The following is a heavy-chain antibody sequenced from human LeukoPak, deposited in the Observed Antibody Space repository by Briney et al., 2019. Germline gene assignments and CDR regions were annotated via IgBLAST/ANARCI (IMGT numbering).Heavy chain of an antibody. V-gene: IGHV1-2*02. CDR3: ARVVSSGYFDY. D-gene: IGHD3-22*01. Sequence: ASLKVSCKASGYTFTGYYMHWVRQAPGQGLEWMGWINPNSGGTNYAQSFQGRVTMTRDTSISTAYMELSRLRSDDTAVYYCARVVSSGYFDYWGQGTLVTVSS. J-gene: IGHJ4*02. CDR1: GYTFTGYY. CDR2: INPNSGGT.